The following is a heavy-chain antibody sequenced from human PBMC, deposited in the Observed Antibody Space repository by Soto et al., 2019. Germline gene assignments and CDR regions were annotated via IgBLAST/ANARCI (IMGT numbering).Heavy chain of an antibody. CDR3: ASRGRYYFDY. Sequence: EVQLLGSGGGLLQPGGSLRLSCAASGFTFSIYAMSWVRQAPGRGLDWVSSVSVNGGTYYADSVKGRFTISRDNSKNTLYLQMNSLRAEDTAIYYCASRGRYYFDYWGQGTLVTVSS. V-gene: IGHV3-23*01. J-gene: IGHJ4*02. CDR2: VSVNGGT. D-gene: IGHD1-26*01. CDR1: GFTFSIYA.